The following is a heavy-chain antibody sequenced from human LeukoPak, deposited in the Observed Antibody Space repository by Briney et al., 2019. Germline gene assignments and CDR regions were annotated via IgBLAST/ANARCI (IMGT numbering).Heavy chain of an antibody. Sequence: SETLSLTCTVSGGSISSSNYYWGWIRQPPGKGLEWIGSIYYSGSTFYNPSLKSRVTIFVDTSKNQLSLKLSSVTAADTAVYYCASTGYYYYMDVWGKGTTVTISS. D-gene: IGHD4-17*01. V-gene: IGHV4-39*01. CDR2: IYYSGST. CDR3: ASTGYYYYMDV. J-gene: IGHJ6*03. CDR1: GGSISSSNYY.